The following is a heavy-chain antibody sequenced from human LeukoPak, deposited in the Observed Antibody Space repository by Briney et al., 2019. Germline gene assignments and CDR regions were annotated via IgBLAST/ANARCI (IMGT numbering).Heavy chain of an antibody. Sequence: SETLSLTCTVSGGSISTYYWSWIRQTPGKGLEWIGYIYYSGSTNYNPSLKSRVTISVDTSKNQFSLKLSSVTAADTAVHYCARQSCSSTSCPHRNVFDIWGQGTMVTVSP. D-gene: IGHD2-2*01. CDR2: IYYSGST. V-gene: IGHV4-59*01. J-gene: IGHJ3*02. CDR3: ARQSCSSTSCPHRNVFDI. CDR1: GGSISTYY.